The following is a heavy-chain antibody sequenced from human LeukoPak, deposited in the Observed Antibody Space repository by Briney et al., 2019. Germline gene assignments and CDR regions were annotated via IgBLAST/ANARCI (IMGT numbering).Heavy chain of an antibody. CDR2: ISGSGGST. D-gene: IGHD3-22*01. Sequence: PGGSLRLSCAASGFTFSSYGMRWVRQAPGKGLEWVSAISGSGGSTYYADSVKGRFTISRDNSKNTLYLQMNSLRAEDTAVYYCAKVLLSVVITTSFDYWGQGTLVTVSS. J-gene: IGHJ4*02. CDR3: AKVLLSVVITTSFDY. V-gene: IGHV3-23*01. CDR1: GFTFSSYG.